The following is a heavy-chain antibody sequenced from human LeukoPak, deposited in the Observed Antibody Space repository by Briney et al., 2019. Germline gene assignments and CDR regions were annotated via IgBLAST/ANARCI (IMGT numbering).Heavy chain of an antibody. CDR1: GFTLSDYY. J-gene: IGHJ4*02. CDR2: ISSSSSYT. Sequence: KSGGSLRLSCAASGFTLSDYYMSWIRQAPGKGLEWGSYISSSSSYTNYADSVKGRFTISRDNAKNSLYLQMNSLRAEDTAVYYCARSTTYYDSSGNDYWGQGTLVTVSS. V-gene: IGHV3-11*03. CDR3: ARSTTYYDSSGNDY. D-gene: IGHD3-22*01.